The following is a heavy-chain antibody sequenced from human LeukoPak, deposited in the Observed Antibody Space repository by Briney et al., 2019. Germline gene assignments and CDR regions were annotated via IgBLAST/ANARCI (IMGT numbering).Heavy chain of an antibody. CDR2: LSGGGTST. D-gene: IGHD3/OR15-3a*01. CDR1: GFTFNSYA. CDR3: AKVVTWTSFDY. V-gene: IGHV3-23*01. Sequence: GGSLRLSRAASGFTFNSYAMSWVRQAPGKGLEWVSTLSGGGTSTYYADSVKDRFTISRDNSKNTVYMQMNSLRVEDTAVYYCAKVVTWTSFDYWGQGTLVTVSS. J-gene: IGHJ4*02.